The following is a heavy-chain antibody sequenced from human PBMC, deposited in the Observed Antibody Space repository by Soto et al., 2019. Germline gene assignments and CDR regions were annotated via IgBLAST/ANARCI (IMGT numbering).Heavy chain of an antibody. CDR1: GFTFSSYG. CDR3: AREDGAAGYYFDY. CDR2: IWYDGSNK. V-gene: IGHV3-33*01. D-gene: IGHD6-13*01. J-gene: IGHJ4*02. Sequence: GGSLRLSCAASGFTFSSYGMHWVRQAPGKGLEWVAVIWYDGSNKYYADSGKGRFTISRDNSKNTLYLQMNSLRAEDTAVYYCAREDGAAGYYFDYWGQGTLVTVSS.